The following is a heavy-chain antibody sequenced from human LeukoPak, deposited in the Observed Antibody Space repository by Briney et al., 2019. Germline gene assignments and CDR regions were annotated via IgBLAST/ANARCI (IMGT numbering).Heavy chain of an antibody. D-gene: IGHD3-10*01. CDR2: IKQDGSEK. J-gene: IGHJ6*02. CDR3: ARDPVTMVRGVIIPYYYYGMDV. Sequence: PGRSLRLSCAASGFTFSSYWMSWVRQAPGKGLEWVANIKQDGSEKYYVDSVKGRFTISRDNAKNSLYLQMNSLRAEDTAVYYCARDPVTMVRGVIIPYYYYGMDVWGQGTTVTVSS. CDR1: GFTFSSYW. V-gene: IGHV3-7*04.